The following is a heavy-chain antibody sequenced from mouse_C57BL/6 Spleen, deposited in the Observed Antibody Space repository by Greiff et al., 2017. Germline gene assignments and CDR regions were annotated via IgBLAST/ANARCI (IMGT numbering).Heavy chain of an antibody. J-gene: IGHJ2*01. CDR1: GYTFTNYW. D-gene: IGHD2-3*01. CDR3: AREMGVYDGYYFDY. CDR2: IYPGGGYT. Sequence: VQLQQSGAELVRPGTSVKMSCKASGYTFTNYWIGWAKQRPGHGLEWIGDIYPGGGYTNYNEKFKGKATLTADKSSSTAYMQFSSLTAEDSAIYYCAREMGVYDGYYFDYWGQGTTLTVSS. V-gene: IGHV1-63*01.